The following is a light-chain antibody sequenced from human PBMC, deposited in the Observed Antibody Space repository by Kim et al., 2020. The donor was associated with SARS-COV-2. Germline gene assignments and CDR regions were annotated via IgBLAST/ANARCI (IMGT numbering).Light chain of an antibody. V-gene: IGLV2-23*02. J-gene: IGLJ1*01. CDR1: SSDVGSYNL. Sequence: GQSLTLSCTGTSSDVGSYNLVSWYQQHPGKAPKVMIYEVTKRPSGVSNRFSGSKSGNTASLTISGLQAEDEADYYCCSYAGSSTSIFGTGTKVTVL. CDR3: CSYAGSSTSI. CDR2: EVT.